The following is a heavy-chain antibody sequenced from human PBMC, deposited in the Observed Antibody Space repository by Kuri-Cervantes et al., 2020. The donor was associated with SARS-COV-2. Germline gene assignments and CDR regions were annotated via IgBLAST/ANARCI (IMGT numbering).Heavy chain of an antibody. J-gene: IGHJ1*01. CDR1: GHSISNGYY. Sequence: GSLRLSCAVSGHSISNGYYWGWIRQPPGKGLEWTGSIYHSGSTNYNPSLKSRVTISVDTSKNQFSLKLSSVTAADTAVYYCARVPEGGYSFQHWGQGTLVTVSS. CDR2: IYHSGST. CDR3: ARVPEGGYSFQH. D-gene: IGHD6-13*01. V-gene: IGHV4-38-2*01.